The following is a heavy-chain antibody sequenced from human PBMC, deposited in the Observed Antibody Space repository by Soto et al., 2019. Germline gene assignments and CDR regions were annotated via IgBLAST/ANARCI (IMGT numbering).Heavy chain of an antibody. V-gene: IGHV3-30-3*01. CDR1: GFTFSSYA. CDR2: ISYDGSNK. D-gene: IGHD3-9*01. Sequence: QVQLVESGGGVVQPGRSLRLSCAASGFTFSSYAMHWVRRAPGKGLEWVAVISYDGSNKYYADSVKGRFTISRDNSKNTLYLQMNSLRAEDTAVYYCARGDYDILTGPFNYWGQGTLVTVSS. CDR3: ARGDYDILTGPFNY. J-gene: IGHJ4*02.